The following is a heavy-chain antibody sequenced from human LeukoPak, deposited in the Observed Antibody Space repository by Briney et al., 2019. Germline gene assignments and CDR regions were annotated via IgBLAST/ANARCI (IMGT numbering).Heavy chain of an antibody. V-gene: IGHV3-23*01. J-gene: IGHJ6*02. CDR1: GFTFSSYV. CDR2: ISGSGGTT. Sequence: GGSLRLSCPASGFTFSSYVMSWVRQAPGKGLEWVSAISGSGGTTYYADSVRGRFTISRDNSKNTLYLQMNSLRAEDTAVYYCAKDRDPRLWYYYGMDVWGQGTTVTVSS. D-gene: IGHD2-21*01. CDR3: AKDRDPRLWYYYGMDV.